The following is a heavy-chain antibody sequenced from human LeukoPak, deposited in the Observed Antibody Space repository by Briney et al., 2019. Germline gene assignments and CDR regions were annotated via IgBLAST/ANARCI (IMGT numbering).Heavy chain of an antibody. J-gene: IGHJ4*02. CDR2: IYYSGST. CDR3: ARENYSSGWLAIDY. CDR1: GGSISSYY. Sequence: SETLSLTCTVSGGSISSYYWSWIRQPPGKGLEWIGYIYYSGSTNYNPSLKSRVTISVDTSKNQFSLKLSSVTAADTAVYYCARENYSSGWLAIDYWGQGTLVTVSS. V-gene: IGHV4-59*01. D-gene: IGHD6-19*01.